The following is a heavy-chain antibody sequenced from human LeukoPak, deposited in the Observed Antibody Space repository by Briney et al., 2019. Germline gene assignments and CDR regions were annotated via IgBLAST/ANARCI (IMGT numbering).Heavy chain of an antibody. CDR2: IYYSAST. D-gene: IGHD6-13*01. J-gene: IGHJ5*02. CDR3: ARAGQLGKYNWFDP. CDR1: GGSISNYY. V-gene: IGHV4-59*12. Sequence: SETLSLTSTVSGGSISNYYWSWIRQPPGKGLEWIGYIYYSASTNYNTSLKRRVTISVDTSKNHFFLQRNSRTPEDTAVYYCARAGQLGKYNWFDPWGQGTLVTVSS.